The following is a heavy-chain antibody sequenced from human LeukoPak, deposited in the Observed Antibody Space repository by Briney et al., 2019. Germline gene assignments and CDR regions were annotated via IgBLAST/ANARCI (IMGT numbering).Heavy chain of an antibody. CDR2: ISTYNGNT. CDR1: GYTFNAYG. Sequence: GASVKVSCKASGYTFNAYGISWVRQAPGQGLEWMGRISTYNGNTNYAQKFQDRVTMTRDTSTSTAYMELRSLRSDDTAVYYCARGPIAAAGDYWGQGTLVTVSS. CDR3: ARGPIAAAGDY. D-gene: IGHD6-13*01. J-gene: IGHJ4*02. V-gene: IGHV1-18*01.